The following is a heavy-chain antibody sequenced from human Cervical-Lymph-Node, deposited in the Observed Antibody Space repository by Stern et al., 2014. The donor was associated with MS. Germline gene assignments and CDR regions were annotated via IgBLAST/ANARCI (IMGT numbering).Heavy chain of an antibody. D-gene: IGHD2-8*01. V-gene: IGHV3-30*03. Sequence: VQLEESGGAVVQPGRSLRLSCAASGFTFSSYGMHWVRQAPGKGLEWVTVISYDGNHKYYAASVKSRFTISRDNSKNTLHLQMNSVTPDDTAIYYCARDYEDTSMLFDHWGQGTLVTVSS. J-gene: IGHJ4*02. CDR2: ISYDGNHK. CDR3: ARDYEDTSMLFDH. CDR1: GFTFSSYG.